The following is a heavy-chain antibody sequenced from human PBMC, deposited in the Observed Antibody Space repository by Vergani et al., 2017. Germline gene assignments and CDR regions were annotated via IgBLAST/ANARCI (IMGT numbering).Heavy chain of an antibody. CDR2: ISYDGSNK. V-gene: IGHV3-30-3*01. Sequence: VQLLESGGGLVQPGGSLRLSCAASGFTFSSYAMSWVRQAPGKGLEWVAVISYDGSNKYYADSVKGRFTISRDNSKNTLYLQMNSLRAEDTAVYYCARGMITYYYDSSDLGGDYWGQGTLVTVSS. D-gene: IGHD3-22*01. CDR1: GFTFSSYA. J-gene: IGHJ4*02. CDR3: ARGMITYYYDSSDLGGDY.